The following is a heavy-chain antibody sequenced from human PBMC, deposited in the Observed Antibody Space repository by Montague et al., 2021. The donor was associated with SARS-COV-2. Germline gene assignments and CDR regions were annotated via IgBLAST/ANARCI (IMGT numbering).Heavy chain of an antibody. D-gene: IGHD3-10*01. J-gene: IGHJ6*02. CDR2: TYYRSKWFY. CDR1: GDSVSSNGRA. V-gene: IGHV6-1*01. CDR3: ARDIGSAGIYYYYGMDV. Sequence: CAISGDSVSSNGRAWNWNRQSLPRGLERLGRTYYRSKWFYDYAVSLKSRLTIKPDTSKNQFSLQLNSVTPEDTAVYYCARDIGSAGIYYYYGMDVWGQGTTVTVSS.